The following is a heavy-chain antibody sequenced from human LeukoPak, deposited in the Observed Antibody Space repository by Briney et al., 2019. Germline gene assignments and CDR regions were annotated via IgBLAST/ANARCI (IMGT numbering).Heavy chain of an antibody. CDR3: AKVSDIVVVDIEEYFDY. CDR2: ISGRGGST. J-gene: IGHJ4*02. V-gene: IGHV3-23*01. CDR1: GFTFSSFA. Sequence: GGYLRFSCAASGFTFSSFAMRWVRQAPGKGLEGVLAISGRGGSTYYADSVKGRFTISRDNSKNTLYLQMNSLRAEDTAVYYCAKVSDIVVVDIEEYFDYWGQGTLVTVSS. D-gene: IGHD2-15*01.